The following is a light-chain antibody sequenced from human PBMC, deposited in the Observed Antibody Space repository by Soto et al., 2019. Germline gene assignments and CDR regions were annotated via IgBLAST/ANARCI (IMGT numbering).Light chain of an antibody. CDR3: YSYTSSNPYV. J-gene: IGLJ1*01. V-gene: IGLV2-14*03. Sequence: QAALTQPASLSGSPGQSITMSCTRTSSDVGGYNYVSWYQHHPDKVPQLMIYDVSNRPSGVSNRFSGSKSGNTASLTSSGLQAEDEADYYCYSYTSSNPYVFGTGTKLTVL. CDR2: DVS. CDR1: SSDVGGYNY.